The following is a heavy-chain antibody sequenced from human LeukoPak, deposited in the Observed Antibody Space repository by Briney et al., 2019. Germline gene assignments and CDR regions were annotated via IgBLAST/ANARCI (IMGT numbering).Heavy chain of an antibody. D-gene: IGHD3-10*01. CDR3: AKDSRRYYGSGSYYNV. CDR2: IRYDGSNK. CDR1: GFTFSSYG. J-gene: IGHJ4*02. Sequence: GGSLRLSCAASGFTFSSYGMHWVRQAPGKGLEWVAFIRYDGSNKYYADSVKGRFTISRDNSKNTLYLQMNSLRAEDTAVYYRAKDSRRYYGSGSYYNVWGQGTLVTVSS. V-gene: IGHV3-30*02.